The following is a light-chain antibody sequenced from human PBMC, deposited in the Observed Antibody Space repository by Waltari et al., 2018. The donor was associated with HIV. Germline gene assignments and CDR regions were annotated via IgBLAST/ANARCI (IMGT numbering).Light chain of an antibody. Sequence: VLTQSPGTLSFSPGDRATLSCRASQSVTGAFLAWYQQKRGQAPSLLIYGASSRATGIPDRFSGGGSGTDFTLTISRLEPEDFAVYYCQQYGSSPYTFGQWTKLEIK. CDR1: QSVTGAF. V-gene: IGKV3-20*01. CDR3: QQYGSSPYT. J-gene: IGKJ2*01. CDR2: GAS.